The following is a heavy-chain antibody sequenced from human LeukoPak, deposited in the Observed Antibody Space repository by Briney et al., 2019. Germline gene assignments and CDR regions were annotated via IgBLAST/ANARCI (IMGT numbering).Heavy chain of an antibody. CDR2: INPNSGGT. V-gene: IGHV1-2*02. D-gene: IGHD6-19*01. CDR3: ARPTSGWIDAFDI. J-gene: IGHJ3*02. CDR1: GYTFTGYY. Sequence: ASVKVSCKASGYTFTGYYMHWVRQAPGQGLEWMGWINPNSGGTNYAQKFQGRVTMTRDTSISTAYMELSRLRSDDTAVYYCARPTSGWIDAFDIWGQGTMVTVS.